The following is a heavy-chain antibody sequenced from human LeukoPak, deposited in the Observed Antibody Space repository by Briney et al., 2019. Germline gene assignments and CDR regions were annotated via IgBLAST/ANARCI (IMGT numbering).Heavy chain of an antibody. CDR1: GFTFNDYY. CDR3: ATDGAGFDT. Sequence: GGSLRLSCAASGFTFNDYYMSWIRQAPGKGLEWLSYINIGGTNTHYADSVKGRFTISRDNAKKSLYLEMNNLRAEDTAVYYCATDGAGFDTWGQGALVTVSS. CDR2: INIGGTNT. V-gene: IGHV3-11*01. J-gene: IGHJ5*02.